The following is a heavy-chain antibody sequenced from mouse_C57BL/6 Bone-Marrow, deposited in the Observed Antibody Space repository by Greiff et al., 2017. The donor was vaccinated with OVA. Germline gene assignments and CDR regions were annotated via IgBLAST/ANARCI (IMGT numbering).Heavy chain of an antibody. D-gene: IGHD1-1*01. CDR3: ARYYYGRDTY. CDR2: IYPRDSST. CDR1: GYTFTSYD. J-gene: IGHJ2*01. Sequence: QVQLQQSGPELVKPGASVKLSCKASGYTFTSYDITWVKQRPGQGLEWLGWIYPRDSSTKYHEKIKGKATLTVDKSSSTAYMVLHILTSEYSAVYFCARYYYGRDTYWGQDTTLTVSS. V-gene: IGHV1-85*01.